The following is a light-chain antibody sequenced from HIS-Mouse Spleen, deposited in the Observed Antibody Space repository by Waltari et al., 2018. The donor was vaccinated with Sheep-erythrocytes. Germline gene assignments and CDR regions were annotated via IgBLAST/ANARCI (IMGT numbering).Light chain of an antibody. Sequence: QSALTQPASVSGSPGPSITISCTGTSSDVGSYNFVPGYQQHPGKAPKLMIYEGSKRPSGVSNRFSGSKSGNTASLTISGLQAEDEADYYCCSYAGSSTWVFGGGTKLTVL. CDR2: EGS. J-gene: IGLJ3*02. CDR1: SSDVGSYNF. CDR3: CSYAGSSTWV. V-gene: IGLV2-23*01.